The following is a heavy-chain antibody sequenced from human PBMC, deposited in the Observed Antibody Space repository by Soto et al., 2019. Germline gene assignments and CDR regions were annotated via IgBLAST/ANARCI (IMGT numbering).Heavy chain of an antibody. CDR2: IYSLGTT. J-gene: IGHJ4*02. Sequence: QVQLQESGPGLVKPSETLSLTCTFSGGSISSSSYYWGWIRQHPGQGLECLGTIYSLGTTYYNPSLKSRVTISVDKSKSQLFLKLSSVTAPDTAVYYCARQIYDSSGYYYAYWGQGTLVTVSS. CDR1: GGSISSSSYY. D-gene: IGHD3-22*01. CDR3: ARQIYDSSGYYYAY. V-gene: IGHV4-39*01.